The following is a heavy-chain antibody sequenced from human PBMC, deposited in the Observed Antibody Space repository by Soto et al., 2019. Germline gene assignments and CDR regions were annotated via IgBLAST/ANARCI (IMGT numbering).Heavy chain of an antibody. CDR3: VSEREYVRDSVIYLGY. Sequence: QVQLVQSGAEVKKPGASMKVSCTASGYTFTTYGISWVRQVPGQGLEWMGWNSAYSGDTHYAQKFHDRVTMTRDTSTSTAYMELRSLRSDDTAVYYCVSEREYVRDSVIYLGYWGQGTLVTVSP. D-gene: IGHD3-10*01. V-gene: IGHV1-18*01. CDR2: NSAYSGDT. J-gene: IGHJ4*02. CDR1: GYTFTTYG.